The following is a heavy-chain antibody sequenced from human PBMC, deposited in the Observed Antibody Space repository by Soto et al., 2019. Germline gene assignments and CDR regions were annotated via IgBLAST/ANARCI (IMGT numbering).Heavy chain of an antibody. J-gene: IGHJ4*02. Sequence: SETLSLTCTVSGGSISSGGYYWSWIRQHPGKGLEWIGYIYYSGSTYYNPSLKSRVTISVDTSKNQFSLKLSSVTAAHTAVYYCARGVGTSFGGDYWGQGTLVTVSS. D-gene: IGHD3-3*01. V-gene: IGHV4-31*03. CDR1: GGSISSGGYY. CDR2: IYYSGST. CDR3: ARGVGTSFGGDY.